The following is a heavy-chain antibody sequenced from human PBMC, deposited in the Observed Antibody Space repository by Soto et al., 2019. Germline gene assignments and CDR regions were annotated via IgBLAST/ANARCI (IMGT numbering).Heavy chain of an antibody. CDR1: GYTFTSYG. D-gene: IGHD6-13*01. Sequence: ASVKVSCKASGYTFTSYGISWVRQAPGQGLEWMGWISAYNGNTNYAQKLQGRVTMTTDTSTSTAYMELRSLRSDDTAVYYCARGMIRIAAAGTFDYWGQGTLVTVSS. J-gene: IGHJ4*02. V-gene: IGHV1-18*01. CDR2: ISAYNGNT. CDR3: ARGMIRIAAAGTFDY.